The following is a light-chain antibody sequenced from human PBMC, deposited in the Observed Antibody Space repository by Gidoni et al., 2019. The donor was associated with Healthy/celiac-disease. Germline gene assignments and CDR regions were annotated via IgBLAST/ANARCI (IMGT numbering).Light chain of an antibody. J-gene: IGKJ2*01. CDR2: DAS. CDR1: QSVSSY. Sequence: EIVLTQSPATLSLPPGERATLSCRASQSVSSYLAWYQQKPGQAPRLLIYDASNRATGIPARFSGSGSGTDFTLTISSPEPEDFAVYYCQQRSNWYTFGQGTKLEIK. CDR3: QQRSNWYT. V-gene: IGKV3-11*01.